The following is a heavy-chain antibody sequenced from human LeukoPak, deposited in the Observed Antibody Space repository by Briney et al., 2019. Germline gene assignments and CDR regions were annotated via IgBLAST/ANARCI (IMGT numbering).Heavy chain of an antibody. V-gene: IGHV3-7*05. CDR2: INPDGSEK. J-gene: IGHJ6*02. CDR1: GFTFSTHW. CDR3: ARGHYGMGV. Sequence: GGSLRLSCEASGFTFSTHWMTLVRQAPGKGLEWVASINPDGSEKYYVDSVKGRFTFSRDNAQESLYLQMNSLTAEDAAVYYCARGHYGMGVWSQGTTVTVSS.